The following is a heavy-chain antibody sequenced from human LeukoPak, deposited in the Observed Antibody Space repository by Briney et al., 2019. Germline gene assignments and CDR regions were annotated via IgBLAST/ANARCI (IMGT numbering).Heavy chain of an antibody. Sequence: PVGSLRLSSADSVFIFSNYVMSSGPQAPGPGLEFVSSISPSGDRTYYADSVKGGFTLSRDNSKNTVYFEMNSLGAEDTAMYYCAQDWPSAVTNTPGFWGQGTMVIVSS. V-gene: IGHV3-23*01. D-gene: IGHD6-19*01. CDR3: AQDWPSAVTNTPGF. CDR2: ISPSGDRT. J-gene: IGHJ3*01. CDR1: VFIFSNYV.